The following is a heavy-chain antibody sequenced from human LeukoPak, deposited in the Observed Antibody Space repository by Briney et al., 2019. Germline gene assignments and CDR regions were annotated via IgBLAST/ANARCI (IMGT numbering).Heavy chain of an antibody. CDR3: ASASYYFDSYGYPDY. Sequence: SVKVSCKASGGTLSTYAINWVRQAPGQGLECMGGIIPIFGSAIYTEKFQGRVTITMDEATSTAYMELTSLRSEDTAVYYCASASYYFDSYGYPDYWGQGTLVTVSS. CDR1: GGTLSTYA. D-gene: IGHD3-22*01. J-gene: IGHJ4*02. CDR2: IIPIFGSA. V-gene: IGHV1-69*05.